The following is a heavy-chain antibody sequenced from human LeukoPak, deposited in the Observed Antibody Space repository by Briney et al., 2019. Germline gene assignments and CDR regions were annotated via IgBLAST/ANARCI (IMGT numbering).Heavy chain of an antibody. J-gene: IGHJ4*02. CDR1: GFTFSIYA. CDR3: AKVEPFCGGDCYSGFNY. V-gene: IGHV3-23*01. CDR2: MSGSASST. D-gene: IGHD2-21*02. Sequence: GGSLRLSCAASGFTFSIYAMSWVRQAPGEGLQWVSAMSGSASSTYYADSVKGRFTISRDNSKNTLYLQMNSLRAEDTAVYYCAKVEPFCGGDCYSGFNYWGQGTLVTVSS.